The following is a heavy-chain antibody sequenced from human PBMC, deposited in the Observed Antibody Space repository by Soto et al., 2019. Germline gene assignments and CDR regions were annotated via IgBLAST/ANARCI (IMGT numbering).Heavy chain of an antibody. V-gene: IGHV1-69*02. J-gene: IGHJ5*02. CDR3: ASLYSDGYNSFDP. CDR1: GGTFSSYT. CDR2: IIPILGIA. Sequence: SVKVSCKASGGTFSSYTISWVRHAPGQGLEWMGRIIPILGIANYAQKFQGRVTITADKSTSTAYMELSSLRSEDTAVYYWASLYSDGYNSFDPWGQGPLVNVSS. D-gene: IGHD2-2*02.